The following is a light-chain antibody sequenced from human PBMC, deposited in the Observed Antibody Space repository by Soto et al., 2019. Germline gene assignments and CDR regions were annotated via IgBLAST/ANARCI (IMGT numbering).Light chain of an antibody. J-gene: IGKJ1*01. CDR3: QQYYTTPRT. V-gene: IGKV4-1*01. Sequence: DIVMTQSPDSLAVSLGERAAINCRPSQSVLYSSNNKNYLAWYQQKPGQPPRLLIYWASTRESGVPDRFSGSGSWTDFTLTISSLQAEDVAVYYCQQYYTTPRTFGQGTKVEIK. CDR2: WAS. CDR1: QSVLYSSNNKNY.